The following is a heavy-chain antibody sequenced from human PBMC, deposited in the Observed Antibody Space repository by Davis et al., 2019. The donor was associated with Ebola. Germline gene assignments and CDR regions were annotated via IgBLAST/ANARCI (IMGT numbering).Heavy chain of an antibody. CDR3: ARGEYYYGSGSIRFDP. Sequence: SETLSLTCAVNGGSFSSYYWSWIRQTPGKGLEWIGYIYYSGSTNYNPSLKSRVTISVDTSKNQFSLKLSSVTAADTAVYYCARGEYYYGSGSIRFDPWGQGTLVTVSS. CDR1: GGSFSSYY. CDR2: IYYSGST. J-gene: IGHJ5*02. D-gene: IGHD3-10*01. V-gene: IGHV4-59*01.